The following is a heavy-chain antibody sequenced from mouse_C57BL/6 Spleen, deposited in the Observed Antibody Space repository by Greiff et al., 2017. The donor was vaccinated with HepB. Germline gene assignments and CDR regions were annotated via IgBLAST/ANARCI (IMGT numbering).Heavy chain of an antibody. CDR1: GYTFTSYG. Sequence: VKLVESGAELARPGASVKLSCKASGYTFTSYGISWVKQRTGQGLEWIGEIYPRSGNTYYNEKFKGKATLTADKSSSTAYMELRSLTSEDSAVYFCARSEDYYGSRGWYFDVWGTGTTVTVSS. CDR2: IYPRSGNT. CDR3: ARSEDYYGSRGWYFDV. D-gene: IGHD1-1*01. V-gene: IGHV1-81*01. J-gene: IGHJ1*03.